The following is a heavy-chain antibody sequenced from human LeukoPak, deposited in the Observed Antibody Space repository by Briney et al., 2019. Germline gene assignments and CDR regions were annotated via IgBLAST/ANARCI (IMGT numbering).Heavy chain of an antibody. J-gene: IGHJ4*02. CDR1: GYTFTGYY. Sequence: ASVKVSCKSSGYTFTGYYMHWVRQAPGQGLEWMGWINPSSGGTNYAQKFQGRVTMTRDTSISTAYMELSSLKSDDTAVYSCASAQTMAAAGTGPGDFWGQGTLVTDSS. CDR3: ASAQTMAAAGTGPGDF. V-gene: IGHV1-2*02. D-gene: IGHD6-13*01. CDR2: INPSSGGT.